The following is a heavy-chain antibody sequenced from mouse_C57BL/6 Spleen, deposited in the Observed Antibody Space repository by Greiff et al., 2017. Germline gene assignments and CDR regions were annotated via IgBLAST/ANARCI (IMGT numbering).Heavy chain of an antibody. CDR1: GYTFTSYT. CDR2: INPRSGDP. Sequence: VKLMESGAELARPGASVKMSCKASGYTFTSYTLHWVKQRPGPGLEWIGNINPRSGDPKYNKKFKDKATLTADKSSSTAYMQLSSLTSEDSAVYYCARGYYDAWFAYWGQGTLVTVSA. V-gene: IGHV1-4*01. D-gene: IGHD2-4*01. CDR3: ARGYYDAWFAY. J-gene: IGHJ3*01.